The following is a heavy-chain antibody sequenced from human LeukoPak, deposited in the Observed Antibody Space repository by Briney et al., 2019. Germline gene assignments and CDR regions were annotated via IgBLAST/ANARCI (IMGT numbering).Heavy chain of an antibody. CDR2: INEDGSTT. CDR1: GFTFSSNW. J-gene: IGHJ4*02. D-gene: IGHD1-26*01. V-gene: IGHV3-74*01. Sequence: GGSLRLSCAASGFTFSSNWMHWVRQAPGKGLVWVSRINEDGSTTNYADSVKGRSTIFRDNAKNALYLQMNSLRAEDTAVYYCVRDLGGRSGHWGQGTLVTVSS. CDR3: VRDLGGRSGH.